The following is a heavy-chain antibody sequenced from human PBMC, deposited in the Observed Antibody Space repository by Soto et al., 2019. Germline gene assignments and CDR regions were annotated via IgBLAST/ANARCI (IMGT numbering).Heavy chain of an antibody. D-gene: IGHD1-1*01. Sequence: SETLSLTCTVSGGSISSYYWSWIRQPPGKGLEWIGYIYYSGSTNYNPSLKSRVTISVDTSKNQFSLKLNSVTAADTAVYYCARDTPRSPYNQMGDYFDYWGPGTLVTVSS. CDR1: GGSISSYY. J-gene: IGHJ4*02. CDR3: ARDTPRSPYNQMGDYFDY. V-gene: IGHV4-59*12. CDR2: IYYSGST.